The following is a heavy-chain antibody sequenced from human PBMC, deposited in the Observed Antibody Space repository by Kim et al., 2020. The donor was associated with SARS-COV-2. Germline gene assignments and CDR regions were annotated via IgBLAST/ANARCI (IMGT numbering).Heavy chain of an antibody. CDR1: GFTFSSYW. D-gene: IGHD3-10*01. CDR2: IKQDGSEK. V-gene: IGHV3-7*01. CDR3: ARDMGFGESPFDY. Sequence: GGSLRLSCAASGFTFSSYWMSWVRQAPGKGLEWVANIKQDGSEKYYVDSVKGRFTISRDNAKNSLYLQMNSLRAEDTAVYYCARDMGFGESPFDYWGQGTLVTVSS. J-gene: IGHJ4*02.